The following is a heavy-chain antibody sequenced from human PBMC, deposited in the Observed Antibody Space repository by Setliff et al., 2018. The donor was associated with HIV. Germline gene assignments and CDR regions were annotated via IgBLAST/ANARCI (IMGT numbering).Heavy chain of an antibody. CDR3: ARPGRDDYNPMVYFDY. CDR1: GGSVSDTSYY. J-gene: IGHJ4*02. D-gene: IGHD4-4*01. V-gene: IGHV4-39*01. CDR2: VYYSGGT. Sequence: SETLSLTCTVSGGSVSDTSYYWGWIRQPPGKGLEWLANVYYSGGTYYNPSLNSRVTVSVDTSKKQFSLKLISVTAADTAVYYCARPGRDDYNPMVYFDYWGQGTLVTVSS.